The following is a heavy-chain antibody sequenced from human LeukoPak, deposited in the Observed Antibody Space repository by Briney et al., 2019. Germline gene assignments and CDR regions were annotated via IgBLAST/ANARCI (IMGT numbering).Heavy chain of an antibody. CDR2: INANSGTT. V-gene: IGHV1-18*01. CDR1: GYTFTTYG. CDR3: ARDDYCDY. Sequence: GASVTVPCKGSGYTFTTYGIVCVRQAPGQGLEWMGWINANSGTTNYAQNFQGRFTMTTDTSTITAYMELRSLRSDDTAVYSCARDDYCDYWGQGTLVTVSS. J-gene: IGHJ4*02.